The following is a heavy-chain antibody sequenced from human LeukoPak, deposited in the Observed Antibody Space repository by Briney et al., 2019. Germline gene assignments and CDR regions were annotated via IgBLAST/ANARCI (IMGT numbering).Heavy chain of an antibody. J-gene: IGHJ4*02. CDR3: TRDLGWLHYED. D-gene: IGHD5-12*01. CDR1: GFIFSSYG. CDR2: IRYDGIIQ. V-gene: IGHV3-30*02. Sequence: PGGSLRLSCAASGFIFSSYGIHWVRQAPGKGLEWVAFIRYDGIIQYYADSVKGRFTVSRDNSKNTLYLQMDSLRADDTAIYYCTRDLGWLHYEDWGQGTLVTVSS.